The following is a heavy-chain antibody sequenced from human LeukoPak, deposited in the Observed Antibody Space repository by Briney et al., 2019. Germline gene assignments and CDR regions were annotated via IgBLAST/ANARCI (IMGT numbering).Heavy chain of an antibody. CDR2: IYYSGST. CDR1: GGSISSYY. D-gene: IGHD2-15*01. CDR3: ARAGSYLVDFDY. J-gene: IGHJ4*02. V-gene: IGHV4-59*01. Sequence: SETLSLTCTVSGGSISSYYWSWIRQPPGKGLEWIGYIYYSGSTNYNPSLKSRFTLSVDTSKNQFSLKLSSVTAADTAVYYCARAGSYLVDFDYWGQGTLVTVSS.